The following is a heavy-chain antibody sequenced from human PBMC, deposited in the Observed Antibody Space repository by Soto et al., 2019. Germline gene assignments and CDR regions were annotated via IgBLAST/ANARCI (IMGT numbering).Heavy chain of an antibody. CDR3: AREWYYDSSCYSVDY. D-gene: IGHD3-22*01. CDR2: ISYDGSNK. V-gene: IGHV3-30-3*01. Sequence: QVQLVASGGGVVQPGRSLRLSCTASGFTFSSYAMHWVRQAPGKGLEWVAVISYDGSNKYYSDSVKGRFTISRDNSKNTRYLQMNRLRAEDTAVYYCAREWYYDSSCYSVDYWGQGTLVSVSS. J-gene: IGHJ4*02. CDR1: GFTFSSYA.